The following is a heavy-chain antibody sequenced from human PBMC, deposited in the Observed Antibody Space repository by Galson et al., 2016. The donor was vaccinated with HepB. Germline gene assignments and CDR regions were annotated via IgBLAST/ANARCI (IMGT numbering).Heavy chain of an antibody. J-gene: IGHJ5*01. CDR3: ARDRRGLWTFDS. CDR1: GDSINSRNW. CDR2: IYHSGST. V-gene: IGHV4-4*02. D-gene: IGHD3-10*01. Sequence: SETLSLTCVVSGDSINSRNWWSWVRQPPGMGLEWIGEIYHSGSTNYSPSLKSRVTISVDKSKNHFSLKLSSVTAADTAVYYCARDRRGLWTFDSWGQGTLVTVSS.